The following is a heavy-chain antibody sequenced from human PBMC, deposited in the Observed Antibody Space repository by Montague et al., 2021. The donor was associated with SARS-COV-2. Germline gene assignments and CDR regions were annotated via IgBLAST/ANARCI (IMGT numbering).Heavy chain of an antibody. D-gene: IGHD2-21*02. CDR1: GGSISSGGYY. J-gene: IGHJ2*01. V-gene: IGHV4-31*03. CDR3: ARVHIVVVTAMRYFDL. Sequence: TLSLTCTVSGGSISSGGYYWSWIRQHPGKGLERIGYIYYSGSTYYNPSLKSRVTISVDTSKNQFSLKLSSVTAADTAVYYCARVHIVVVTAMRYFDLWGRGTQVTVSS. CDR2: IYYSGST.